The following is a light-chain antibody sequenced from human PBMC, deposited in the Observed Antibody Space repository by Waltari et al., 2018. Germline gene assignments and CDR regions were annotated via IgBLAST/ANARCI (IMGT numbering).Light chain of an antibody. V-gene: IGKV1-NL1*01. CDR3: QQYYSARWT. CDR2: AAS. Sequence: DIQMTQSPSSLSASVGDRYTITCRASQGISNTVAWYQQKTGQAPKLLLYAASKLESGVPSRFSGSGSGTDYTLTISSLQPEDFATYYCQQYYSARWTFGQGTKVEIK. J-gene: IGKJ1*01. CDR1: QGISNT.